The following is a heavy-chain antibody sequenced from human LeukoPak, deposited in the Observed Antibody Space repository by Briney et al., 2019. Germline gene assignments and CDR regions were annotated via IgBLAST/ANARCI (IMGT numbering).Heavy chain of an antibody. J-gene: IGHJ6*04. CDR1: GYTFTSYD. CDR2: SNAGNGNT. Sequence: ASVKVCCKASGYTFTSYDMHWVSQAPGQRLEWMGWSNAGNGNTKYSQKFQGRVTITRDTSASTAYMELSSLRSEDTAVYYCAMGYCSGGSCYSLPYYYYGMDVWGKGTTVTVSS. CDR3: AMGYCSGGSCYSLPYYYYGMDV. D-gene: IGHD2-15*01. V-gene: IGHV1-3*01.